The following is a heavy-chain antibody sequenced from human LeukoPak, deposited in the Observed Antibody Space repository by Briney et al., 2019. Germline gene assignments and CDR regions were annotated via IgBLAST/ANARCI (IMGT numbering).Heavy chain of an antibody. CDR1: GGSFSGYY. V-gene: IGHV4-34*01. J-gene: IGHJ4*02. D-gene: IGHD3-10*01. Sequence: SETLSLTCAVYGGSFSGYYWSWMRQPPGKGLEWIGEINHSGSTNYNPSLKSRVTISVDTSKNQFSLKLSSVTAADTAVYYCARAVREFRGGSGSYCTAWLPRDYFDYWGQGTLVTVSS. CDR3: ARAVREFRGGSGSYCTAWLPRDYFDY. CDR2: INHSGST.